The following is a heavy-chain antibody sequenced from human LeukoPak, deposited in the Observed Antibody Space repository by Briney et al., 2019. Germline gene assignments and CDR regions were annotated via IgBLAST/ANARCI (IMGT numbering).Heavy chain of an antibody. V-gene: IGHV1-2*02. CDR1: GYTFTGYY. J-gene: IGHJ4*02. D-gene: IGHD6-19*01. CDR3: AREEGSGCYDS. CDR2: INPNSGGT. Sequence: GASVKVSCKASGYTFTGYYMHWVRQAPGQGLEWMGWINPNSGGTNYAQKFQGRVTMTRDTSITTAYMELCRLRSDDTAVYYCAREEGSGCYDSWGQGTRLTVSS.